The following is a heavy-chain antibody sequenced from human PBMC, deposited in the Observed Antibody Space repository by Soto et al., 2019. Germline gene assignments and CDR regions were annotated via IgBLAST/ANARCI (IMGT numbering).Heavy chain of an antibody. CDR1: GYTFTSYG. D-gene: IGHD2-21*02. CDR3: ALWGVTPLLLRGSQPYYYYMDV. Sequence: ASVKVSCKASGYTFTSYGISWVRQAPGQGLEWMGWISAYNGNTKYAQKLQGRVTMTTDTSTSTAYMELRSLRSDDTAVYYCALWGVTPLLLRGSQPYYYYMDVWGKGTTVTVSS. J-gene: IGHJ6*03. CDR2: ISAYNGNT. V-gene: IGHV1-18*01.